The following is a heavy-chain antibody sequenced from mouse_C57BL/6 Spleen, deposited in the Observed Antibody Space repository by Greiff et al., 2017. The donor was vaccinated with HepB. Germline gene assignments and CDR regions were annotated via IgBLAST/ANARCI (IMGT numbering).Heavy chain of an antibody. CDR3: ARPYSTERGYYFDY. CDR1: GFTFSDYG. J-gene: IGHJ2*01. V-gene: IGHV5-17*01. CDR2: ISSGSSTI. Sequence: DVMLVESGGGLVKPGGSLKLSCAASGFTFSDYGMHWVRQAPEKGLEWVAYISSGSSTIYYADTVKGRFTISRDNANNTLFLQMTSLQSEDTAMYYCARPYSTERGYYFDYWGQGTTLTVSS. D-gene: IGHD4-1*02.